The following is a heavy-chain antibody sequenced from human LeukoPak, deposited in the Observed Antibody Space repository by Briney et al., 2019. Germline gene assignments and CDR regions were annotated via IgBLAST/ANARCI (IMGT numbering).Heavy chain of an antibody. CDR3: ARGENYYYGMDV. CDR1: GFTFSSYT. J-gene: IGHJ6*02. Sequence: GGSLRLSCAASGFTFSSYTVNWIRQAPGKGLEWVSSISSSSSYIYYADSVKGRFTISRDNAKNSLYLQMNSLRAEDTAVYYCARGENYYYGMDVWGQGTTVTVSS. CDR2: ISSSSSYI. V-gene: IGHV3-21*01.